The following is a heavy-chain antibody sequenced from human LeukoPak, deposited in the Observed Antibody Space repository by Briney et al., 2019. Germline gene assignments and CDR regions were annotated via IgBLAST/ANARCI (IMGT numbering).Heavy chain of an antibody. CDR3: AKNRESYYYDY. CDR1: GFTFSSYG. J-gene: IGHJ4*02. V-gene: IGHV3-30*18. CDR2: ISYDGSNK. Sequence: GGSLRLSCAASGFTFSSYGMHWVRQAPGKGLEWVAVISYDGSNKYYADSVKGRFTISRDNSKNTLYLQMNSLRAEDTAVYYCAKNRESYYYDYWGREPWSPSPQ. D-gene: IGHD1-14*01.